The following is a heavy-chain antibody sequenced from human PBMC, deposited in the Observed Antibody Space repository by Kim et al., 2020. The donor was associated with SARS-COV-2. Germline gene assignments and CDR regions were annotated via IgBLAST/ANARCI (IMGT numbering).Heavy chain of an antibody. J-gene: IGHJ6*02. CDR3: ARPRYDYRDRKGYYCGMDV. CDR2: IIPIFGTA. V-gene: IGHV1-69*13. CDR1: GGTFSSYA. Sequence: SVKVSCKASGGTFSSYAISWVRQAPGQGLEWMGGIIPIFGTANYAQKFQGRVTITADESTSTAHMELSSLRSDDTTVYYCARPRYDYRDRKGYYCGMDVWGQGTTFTVSS. D-gene: IGHD4-17*01.